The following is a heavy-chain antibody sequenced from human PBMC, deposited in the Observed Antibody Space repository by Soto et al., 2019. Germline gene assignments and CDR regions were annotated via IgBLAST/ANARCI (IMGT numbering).Heavy chain of an antibody. CDR3: AKDTSYGYPFDY. D-gene: IGHD5-18*01. V-gene: IGHV3-23*01. CDR1: GLTFSSYA. J-gene: IGHJ4*02. Sequence: GGPLRLSCAASGLTFSSYAMSLVRQAPGKGLEWVSAISGSGGSTYYADSVKGRFTISRDNSKNTLYLQMNSLRAEDTAVYYCAKDTSYGYPFDYWGQGNLVTVS. CDR2: ISGSGGST.